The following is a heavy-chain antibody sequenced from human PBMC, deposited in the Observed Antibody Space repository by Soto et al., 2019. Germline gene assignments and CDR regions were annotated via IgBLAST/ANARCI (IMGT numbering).Heavy chain of an antibody. CDR3: ARDGVRGGWYYFVL. CDR1: GGSFSDYA. Sequence: QVQLVQSGTEVKKPGSSVRVSCKVSGGSFSDYAITWVRQAPGQGLEWMGGIIPKFPTGEYAKKFQGTVKTTADKSTRTVYFEVSSLRHEDTAVYYCARDGVRGGWYYFVLWGQGTQVSVSS. J-gene: IGHJ4*02. CDR2: IIPKFPTG. V-gene: IGHV1-69*06. D-gene: IGHD2-15*01.